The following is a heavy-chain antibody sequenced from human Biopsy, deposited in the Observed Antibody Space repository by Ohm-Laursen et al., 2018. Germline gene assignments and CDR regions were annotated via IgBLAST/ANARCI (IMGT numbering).Heavy chain of an antibody. J-gene: IGHJ3*02. CDR2: VSYSGST. V-gene: IGHV4-59*08. D-gene: IGHD3-22*01. CDR1: GGSISSYY. Sequence: PGTLSLTCTVSGGSISSYYWTWIRQPPGKGLEWIGDVSYSGSTNRNPSLKSRVTILVDTSKNQFSLKLNSVTAADTAVYYCGRREVVITHDAFDTWGQGTMVTVSS. CDR3: GRREVVITHDAFDT.